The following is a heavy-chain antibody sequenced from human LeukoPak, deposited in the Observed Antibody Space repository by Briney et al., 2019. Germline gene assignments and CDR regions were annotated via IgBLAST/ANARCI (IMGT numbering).Heavy chain of an antibody. Sequence: GGSLRLSCAASGFTVSTNYMSWVRQAPGKGLEWVSVIYSGGSTYYADFVQGRFTISRDNSKNTVYLQMNSLRAEDTAMYYCARETGKTSDAFDIWGQGTMVTVSS. CDR1: GFTVSTNY. J-gene: IGHJ3*02. CDR3: ARETGKTSDAFDI. V-gene: IGHV3-53*01. CDR2: IYSGGST. D-gene: IGHD1-14*01.